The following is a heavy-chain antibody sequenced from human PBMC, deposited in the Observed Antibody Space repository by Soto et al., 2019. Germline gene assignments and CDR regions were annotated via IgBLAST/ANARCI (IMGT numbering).Heavy chain of an antibody. CDR2: IDPSDSYT. Sequence: PGESLKISCKGSGYSFTSYWISWVRQMPGKGLEWMGRIDPSDSYTNYSPSSQGHVTISADKSISTAYLQWSSLKASDTAMYYCARHYDDYSNYGPFDPWGQGTLVTVSS. J-gene: IGHJ5*02. CDR3: ARHYDDYSNYGPFDP. V-gene: IGHV5-10-1*01. CDR1: GYSFTSYW. D-gene: IGHD4-4*01.